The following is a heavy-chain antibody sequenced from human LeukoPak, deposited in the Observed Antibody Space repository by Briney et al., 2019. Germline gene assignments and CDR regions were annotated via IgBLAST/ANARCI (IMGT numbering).Heavy chain of an antibody. CDR2: INHSGST. V-gene: IGHV4-34*01. CDR1: GFTFSDYY. CDR3: ARGSSGWSD. D-gene: IGHD6-19*01. J-gene: IGHJ4*02. Sequence: GSLRLSCAASGFTFSDYYMSWIRQPPGKGLEWIGEINHSGSTNYNPSLKSRVTISVDTSKNQFSLKLSSVTAADTAVYYCARGSSGWSDWGQGTLVTVSS.